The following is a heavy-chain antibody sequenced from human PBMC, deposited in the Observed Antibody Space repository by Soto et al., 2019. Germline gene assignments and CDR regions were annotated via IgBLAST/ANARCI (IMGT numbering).Heavy chain of an antibody. CDR2: IWYDGSND. D-gene: IGHD2-21*01. CDR1: EVPCSTFS. J-gene: IGHJ6*02. V-gene: IGHV3-33*08. CDR3: ASGEAGSEYYYGMDV. Sequence: GGSSGLWCGAAEVPCSTFSMQGVRQAPGKGLELVALIWYDGSNDYYADSVKGRFTISRDNSKNTLHLQMNSLRAEDTAVYYCASGEAGSEYYYGMDVWGQGTTVTVSS.